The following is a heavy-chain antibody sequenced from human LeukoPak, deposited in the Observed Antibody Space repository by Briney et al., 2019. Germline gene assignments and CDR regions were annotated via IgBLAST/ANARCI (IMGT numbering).Heavy chain of an antibody. V-gene: IGHV3-9*01. CDR1: GFTFDDYA. CDR3: ARDKKYYYDSNGMDV. Sequence: PGGSLRHSCAASGFTFDDYAMHWVRQAPGKGLEWVSGISWNSGSIGYADSVKGRFTISRDNAKNTVYLQMNSLRAEDTAVYYCARDKKYYYDSNGMDVWGQGTTVTVTS. CDR2: ISWNSGSI. D-gene: IGHD3-22*01. J-gene: IGHJ6*02.